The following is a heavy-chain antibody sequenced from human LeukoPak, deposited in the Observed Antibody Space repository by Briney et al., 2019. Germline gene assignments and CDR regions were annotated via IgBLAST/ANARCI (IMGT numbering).Heavy chain of an antibody. J-gene: IGHJ4*02. V-gene: IGHV3-23*01. CDR2: ISDSGGNT. Sequence: GGSLRLSCAASGFTFSSYSMNWVRQVPGKGLEWVSVISDSGGNTKHTDSVKGRFTISRDNSKNTVFLQMNSLRAEDTAVYYCAKDVGIAARPFDYWGQGTLVTVSS. D-gene: IGHD6-6*01. CDR3: AKDVGIAARPFDY. CDR1: GFTFSSYS.